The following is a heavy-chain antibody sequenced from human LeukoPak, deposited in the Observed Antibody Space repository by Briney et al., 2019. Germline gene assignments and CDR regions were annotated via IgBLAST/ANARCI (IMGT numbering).Heavy chain of an antibody. CDR3: ARRRIAANWFDP. J-gene: IGHJ5*02. D-gene: IGHD6-6*01. V-gene: IGHV1-2*02. CDR2: INPNSGGT. CDR1: GYTFTGYY. Sequence: ASVKVSCKASGYTFTGYYMHWVRPAPGQGLEWMGWINPNSGGTNYAQKFQGRVTMTRDTSISTAYMELSRLRSGDTAVYYCARRRIAANWFDPWGQGTLVTVSS.